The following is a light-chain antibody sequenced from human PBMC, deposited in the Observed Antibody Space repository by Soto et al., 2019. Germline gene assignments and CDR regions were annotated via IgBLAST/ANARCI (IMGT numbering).Light chain of an antibody. Sequence: QSVLTQPASVSGSPGQSITLSCTGTISDVGNYNYVSWYQQHPGKAPKLMIYEVSNRPSGVSNRFSGSKSGNTASLTISGLQAEDEADYYCCSYTYSTTYVFGTGTKVTVL. CDR1: ISDVGNYNY. J-gene: IGLJ1*01. CDR2: EVS. CDR3: CSYTYSTTYV. V-gene: IGLV2-14*01.